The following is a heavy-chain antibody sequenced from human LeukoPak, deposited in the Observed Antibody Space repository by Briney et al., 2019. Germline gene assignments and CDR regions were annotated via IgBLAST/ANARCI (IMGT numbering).Heavy chain of an antibody. CDR3: ARLRAGSPSCDY. CDR1: EFTFSGYW. V-gene: IGHV3-7*05. D-gene: IGHD2-2*01. Sequence: GGSLRLSCAASEFTFSGYWMTWVRQAPGKGLEWVANIKQDGSEKYYVDSVKGRFTISRDNAKNSLYLQMNSLRAEDTAVYYCARLRAGSPSCDYWGQGTLVTVSS. CDR2: IKQDGSEK. J-gene: IGHJ4*02.